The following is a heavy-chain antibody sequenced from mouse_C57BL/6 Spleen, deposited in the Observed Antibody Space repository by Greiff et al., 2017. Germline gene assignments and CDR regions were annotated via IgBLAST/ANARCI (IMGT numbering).Heavy chain of an antibody. V-gene: IGHV1-85*01. CDR3: ARASNGWYFDV. D-gene: IGHD2-5*01. J-gene: IGHJ1*03. CDR2: IYPRDGST. Sequence: VKLVESGPELVKPGASVKLSCKASGYTFTSYDINWVKQRPGQGLEWIGWIYPRDGSTMYNEKFKGKATLTVDTSSSTAYMELHSLTSEDSAVYFGARASNGWYFDVWGTGTTVTVSS. CDR1: GYTFTSYD.